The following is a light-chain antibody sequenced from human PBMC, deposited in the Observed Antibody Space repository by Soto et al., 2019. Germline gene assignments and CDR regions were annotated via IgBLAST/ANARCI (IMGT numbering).Light chain of an antibody. CDR1: QSISSS. J-gene: IGKJ2*01. CDR3: QQSYSTPRT. V-gene: IGKV1-39*01. CDR2: AAS. Sequence: DIQMTQSPSSLSASVGDRVTITCRASQSISSSLNWYQQKPGKAPKLLIYAASNLQSGVPSRFSGSGSGTDFTLTISSLQPEDFATYYCQQSYSTPRTFGQGTKLEIK.